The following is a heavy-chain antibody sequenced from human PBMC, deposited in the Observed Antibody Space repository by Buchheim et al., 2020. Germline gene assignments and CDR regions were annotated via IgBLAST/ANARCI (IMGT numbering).Heavy chain of an antibody. Sequence: QITLKESGPTLVKPTQTLTLTCTFSGFSLSTSGVGVGWIRQPPGKALEWLALIYWDDDKRYSPSLKSRLTITKDTSKNQVVITMTNMDPVDTATYYCAHRRPFTVPRVRQGFDPWGQGTL. V-gene: IGHV2-5*02. CDR1: GFSLSTSGVG. CDR2: IYWDDDK. D-gene: IGHD2-2*01. CDR3: AHRRPFTVPRVRQGFDP. J-gene: IGHJ5*02.